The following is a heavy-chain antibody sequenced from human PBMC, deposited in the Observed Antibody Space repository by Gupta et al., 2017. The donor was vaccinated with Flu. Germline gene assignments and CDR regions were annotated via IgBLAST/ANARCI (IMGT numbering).Heavy chain of an antibody. J-gene: IGHJ4*02. CDR3: ARQGGAGKDYDYFDV. CDR2: IIYSGPT. D-gene: IGHD4-17*01. Sequence: GSISSGNYFWGWIRKPPGKGLEWIAIIIYSGPTFYNPSRESRVTISADTSKNQCCLNLSSVTASDAAGYYCARQGGAGKDYDYFDVGGQGTMVSVSS. V-gene: IGHV4-39*01. CDR1: GSISSGNYF.